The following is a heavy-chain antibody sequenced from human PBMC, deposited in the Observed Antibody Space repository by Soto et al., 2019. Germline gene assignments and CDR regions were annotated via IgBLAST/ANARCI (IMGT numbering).Heavy chain of an antibody. V-gene: IGHV1-69*01. CDR3: AKDDNSGFFIGYYGLDV. CDR2: IIPVYSTP. D-gene: IGHD6-19*01. CDR1: GGTFSNFA. J-gene: IGHJ6*02. Sequence: VRLVQSGAEMKKPGSSVKVSCKASGGTFSNFAISWVRQAPGQGLEWLGAIIPVYSTPKYEPKLQGRVTISADESTSTAYMELSSLRSEDTAVYYCAKDDNSGFFIGYYGLDVWGPGTTVTVSS.